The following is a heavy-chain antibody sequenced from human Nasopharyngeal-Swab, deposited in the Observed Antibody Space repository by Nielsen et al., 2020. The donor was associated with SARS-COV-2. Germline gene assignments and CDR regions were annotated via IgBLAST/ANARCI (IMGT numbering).Heavy chain of an antibody. V-gene: IGHV2-70*01. D-gene: IGHD3-22*01. J-gene: IGHJ4*02. CDR3: ARTDYYDRSGYPFDY. CDR2: IDWDDDK. Sequence: WMRQPPGKALEWLALIDWDDDKYYSTSLKTRLTISKDTSKNQVVLTMTNMDPVDTATYYCARTDYYDRSGYPFDYWGQGTLVTVSS.